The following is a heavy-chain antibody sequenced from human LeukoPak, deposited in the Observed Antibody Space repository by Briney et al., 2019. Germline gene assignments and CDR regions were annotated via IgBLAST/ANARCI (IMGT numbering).Heavy chain of an antibody. Sequence: GGSLRLSCAASEFTFSNYGMHWVRQAPGKGLEWVAFISYDGSNEYYADSVKGRFTISRDNSKNTLYLQMNSLRAEDTAVYYCAKDLNYGGNSPFGYWGQGTPVTVSS. J-gene: IGHJ4*02. CDR2: ISYDGSNE. CDR3: AKDLNYGGNSPFGY. CDR1: EFTFSNYG. V-gene: IGHV3-30*18. D-gene: IGHD4-23*01.